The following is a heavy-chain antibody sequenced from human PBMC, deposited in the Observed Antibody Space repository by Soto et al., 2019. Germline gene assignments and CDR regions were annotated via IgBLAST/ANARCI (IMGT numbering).Heavy chain of an antibody. CDR1: GGSISSYY. Sequence: PSETLSLTCTVSGGSISSYYWSWIRQPPGKGLEWIGYIYYSGSTNYNPSLKSRVTISVDTSKNQFSLKLSSVTAADTAVYYCASTSLGELSSFDYWGQGTLVTVSS. D-gene: IGHD3-16*02. V-gene: IGHV4-59*08. J-gene: IGHJ4*02. CDR3: ASTSLGELSSFDY. CDR2: IYYSGST.